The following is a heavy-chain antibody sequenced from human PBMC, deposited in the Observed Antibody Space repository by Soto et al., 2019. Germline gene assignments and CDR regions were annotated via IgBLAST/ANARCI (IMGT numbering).Heavy chain of an antibody. CDR1: GFTFSNYW. Sequence: EVQLVESGGGLVQPGGSLRLSCAASGFTFSNYWMIWVRQAPVKGLEWVANIKQDGSEKYYVDSVKGRFTISRDNAKNSLYLQMNSLRAEDTAVYYCARDGLSLEWLAGMDVWGQGTTVTVSS. D-gene: IGHD3-3*01. V-gene: IGHV3-7*01. J-gene: IGHJ6*02. CDR3: ARDGLSLEWLAGMDV. CDR2: IKQDGSEK.